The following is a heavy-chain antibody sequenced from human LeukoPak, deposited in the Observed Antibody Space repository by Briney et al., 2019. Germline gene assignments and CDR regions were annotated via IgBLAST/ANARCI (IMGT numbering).Heavy chain of an antibody. Sequence: QTGGSLRLSCAASGFAFSSYAIHWVRQAPGKGLEWVSFISYDGRIKYYADSVKGRLTISRDNAKSSVYLQVNSLRAEDTALYYCARIGYSSSSIDYWGQGTLVTVSS. D-gene: IGHD6-13*01. CDR3: ARIGYSSSSIDY. CDR2: ISYDGRIK. J-gene: IGHJ4*02. CDR1: GFAFSSYA. V-gene: IGHV3-30-3*01.